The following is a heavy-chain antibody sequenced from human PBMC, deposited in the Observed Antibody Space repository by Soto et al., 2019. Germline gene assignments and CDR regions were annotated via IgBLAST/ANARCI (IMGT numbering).Heavy chain of an antibody. CDR2: INPTRGGT. J-gene: IGHJ4*02. D-gene: IGHD2-21*02. CDR3: VRVLLTHKGFYY. V-gene: IGHV1-2*02. CDR1: GDTFTGYY. Sequence: ALVKVSCKASGDTFTGYYMPWVRPAPGQGLEGMGWINPTRGGTNYAQKFQGRVTMNRDTSISTAYMELSRLRSDDRAVYYCVRVLLTHKGFYYWGQGTLVTVSA.